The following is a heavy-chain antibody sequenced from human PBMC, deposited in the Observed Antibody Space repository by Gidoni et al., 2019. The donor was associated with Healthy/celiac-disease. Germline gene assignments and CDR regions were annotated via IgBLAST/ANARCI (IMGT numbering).Heavy chain of an antibody. CDR3: ARTIVSRYSSPYYYYYGMDV. V-gene: IGHV1-69*01. Sequence: QVQLVQSGAEVKKPGSSVQVSCKASGGPFSSYAISWVRQAPGQGLEWMGGIIPIFGTANYAQKFQGRVTITADESTSTAYMELSSLRSEDTAVYYCARTIVSRYSSPYYYYYGMDVWGQGTTVTVSS. CDR2: IIPIFGTA. D-gene: IGHD6-13*01. CDR1: GGPFSSYA. J-gene: IGHJ6*02.